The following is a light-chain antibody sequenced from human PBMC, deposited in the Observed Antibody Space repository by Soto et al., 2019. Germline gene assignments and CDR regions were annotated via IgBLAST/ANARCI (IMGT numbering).Light chain of an antibody. CDR1: QSVSSGY. V-gene: IGKV3-20*01. J-gene: IGKJ1*01. CDR2: GAS. CDR3: QQYSSSPAT. Sequence: DIVLTQSPVTLSLSPGERATLSCRASQSVSSGYLAWYQQKPGQAPRLLIYGASSRATGIPDRFSGSGSGTDFTLTINRLEPEDFAVYYCQQYSSSPATFGRGTKVDIK.